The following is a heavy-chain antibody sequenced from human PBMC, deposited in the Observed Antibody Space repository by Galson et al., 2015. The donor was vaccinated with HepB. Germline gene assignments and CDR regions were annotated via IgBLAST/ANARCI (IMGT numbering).Heavy chain of an antibody. CDR3: ARDLRPIVGATTPDY. CDR1: GFTFSDYY. Sequence: SLRLSCAASGFTFSDYYMSWIRQAPGKGLEWVSYISSNGSTIYYADSVKGRFTISRDNAKNSLYLQMNSLRAEDTAVYYCARDLRPIVGATTPDYWGQGTLVTVSS. V-gene: IGHV3-11*01. CDR2: ISSNGSTI. D-gene: IGHD1-26*01. J-gene: IGHJ4*02.